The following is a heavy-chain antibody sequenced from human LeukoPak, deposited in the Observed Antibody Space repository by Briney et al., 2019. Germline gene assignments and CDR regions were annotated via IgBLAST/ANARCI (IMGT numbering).Heavy chain of an antibody. CDR1: GFTFSSYA. Sequence: GGSLRLSCAASGFTFSSYAMSWVRQAPGKGLEWVSGISGSGGSTYYADSVKGRFTIFRDNCKNTLYLQMNSLRAEDTAVYHCANGWSPDYWGRGTLVTVSS. J-gene: IGHJ4*02. D-gene: IGHD2-15*01. V-gene: IGHV3-23*01. CDR3: ANGWSPDY. CDR2: ISGSGGST.